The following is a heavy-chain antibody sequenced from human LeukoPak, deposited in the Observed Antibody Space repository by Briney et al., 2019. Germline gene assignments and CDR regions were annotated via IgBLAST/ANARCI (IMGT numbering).Heavy chain of an antibody. J-gene: IGHJ4*02. CDR1: GFTFSSYS. Sequence: PGGSLRLSCAASGFTFSSYSMNWVRQAPGEGLEWVSSITSSSNYKYYADSVKGRFTISRDNAKNSLYLQMNSLRAEDTAVYYCTREHALGDYWGQGTLVTVSS. V-gene: IGHV3-21*01. D-gene: IGHD2-2*01. CDR2: ITSSSNYK. CDR3: TREHALGDY.